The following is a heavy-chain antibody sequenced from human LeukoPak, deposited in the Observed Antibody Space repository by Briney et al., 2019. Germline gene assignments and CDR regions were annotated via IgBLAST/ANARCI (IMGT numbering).Heavy chain of an antibody. CDR1: GCTFTSYG. V-gene: IGHV1-18*01. J-gene: IGHJ4*02. CDR2: ISAYNGNT. D-gene: IGHD6-19*01. CDR3: ARDYSSGSFDY. Sequence: ASVKVSCKASGCTFTSYGISWVRQAPGQGLEWMGWISAYNGNTNYAQKLQGRVTMTTDTSTSTAYMGLRSLRSDDTAVYYCARDYSSGSFDYWGQGTLVTVSS.